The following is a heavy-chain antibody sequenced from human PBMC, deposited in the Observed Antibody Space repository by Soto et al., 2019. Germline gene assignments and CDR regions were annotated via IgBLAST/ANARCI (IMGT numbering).Heavy chain of an antibody. CDR3: ARDRGQQQLVSDY. D-gene: IGHD6-13*01. Sequence: GWSLRLSCASSVFTFISYWMSWVRQAPGKGLEWVANIKQDGSEKYYVDSVKGRFTISRDNAKNSLYLQMNSLRAEDTAVYYCARDRGQQQLVSDYWGQGTLVTAPQ. V-gene: IGHV3-7*01. CDR1: VFTFISYW. CDR2: IKQDGSEK. J-gene: IGHJ4*02.